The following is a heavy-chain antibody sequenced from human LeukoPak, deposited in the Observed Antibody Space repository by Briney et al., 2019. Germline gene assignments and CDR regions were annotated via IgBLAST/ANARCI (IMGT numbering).Heavy chain of an antibody. J-gene: IGHJ6*03. CDR3: ARILRCFDWSPRPYYYMDV. V-gene: IGHV3-48*03. CDR1: GFTFSSYE. CDR2: ISSSGSTI. Sequence: PGGSLRLSCAASGFTFSSYEMNWVRQAPGKGLEWVSYISSSGSTIYYADSVKGRFTISRDNAKNSLYLQMNSLRAEDTAVYYCARILRCFDWSPRPYYYMDVWGKGTTVTVSS. D-gene: IGHD3-9*01.